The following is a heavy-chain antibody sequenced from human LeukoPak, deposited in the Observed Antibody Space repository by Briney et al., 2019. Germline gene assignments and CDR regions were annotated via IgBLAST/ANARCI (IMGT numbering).Heavy chain of an antibody. Sequence: PSETLSLTCTVSGGSISSYYWSWIRQPAGKGLEWIGHIYNSGSTNYNPSLKGRVTMSVATSKNQFSLHLSSVTAADTAVYYCARSAFLVTAPGLYYFDCWGQGTLVAVSS. CDR2: IYNSGST. CDR3: ARSAFLVTAPGLYYFDC. D-gene: IGHD6-13*01. V-gene: IGHV4-4*07. J-gene: IGHJ4*02. CDR1: GGSISSYY.